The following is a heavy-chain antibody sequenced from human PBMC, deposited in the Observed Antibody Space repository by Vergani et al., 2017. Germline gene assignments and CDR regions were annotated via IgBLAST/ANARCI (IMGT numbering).Heavy chain of an antibody. CDR3: AREATLTYDFWSGYRVDWFDP. CDR1: GFTFSSYW. CDR2: INSDGSST. V-gene: IGHV3-74*01. D-gene: IGHD3-3*01. Sequence: EVQLVESGGGLVQPGGSLRLSCAASGFTFSSYWMLWVRQAPGKGLVWVSRINSDGSSTSYADSVKGRFTISRDNAKNTLYLQMNSLRAEDTAVYYCAREATLTYDFWSGYRVDWFDPWGQGTLVTVSS. J-gene: IGHJ5*02.